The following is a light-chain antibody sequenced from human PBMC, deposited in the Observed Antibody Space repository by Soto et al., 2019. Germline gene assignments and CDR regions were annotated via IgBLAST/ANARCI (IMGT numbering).Light chain of an antibody. CDR2: AAS. V-gene: IGKV1-39*01. CDR3: QQSYSVPRT. CDR1: QSISGY. Sequence: DIPMTQSPPSLSASVGDRVTITCRASQSISGYLNWYQQKPGKAPKLLIYAASSLQSGVPARFSGSGSETDFSLTIRSLQPEDFATYYCQQSYSVPRTFGAGTKVEI. J-gene: IGKJ4*01.